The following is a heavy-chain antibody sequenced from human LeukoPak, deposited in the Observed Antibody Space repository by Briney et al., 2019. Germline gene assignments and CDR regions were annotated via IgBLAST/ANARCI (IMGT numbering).Heavy chain of an antibody. CDR2: ISTSNT. V-gene: IGHV3-48*02. Sequence: GGSLRLSCAASGFSFSTYIMNWVRQAPGKGLEWVSYISTSNTYYADSVKGRFTISRDSAKNSLYLQMNSLRDEDTAVYYCARDRAWAFDIWGQGTMVTVSS. CDR3: ARDRAWAFDI. J-gene: IGHJ3*02. CDR1: GFSFSTYI. D-gene: IGHD3-10*01.